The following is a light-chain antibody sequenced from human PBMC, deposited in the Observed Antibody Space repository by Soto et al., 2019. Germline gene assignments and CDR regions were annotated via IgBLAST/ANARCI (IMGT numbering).Light chain of an antibody. CDR3: QQYNNWPWT. CDR1: QSVSSS. CDR2: GAS. V-gene: IGKV3-15*01. Sequence: EIAMTQSPATLSVSPGERAALSCRASQSVSSSLAWYQQKPGQAPRLLIYGASTRATGIPARFSGSGSGTEFTLTISSLQSEDFAVYYCQQYNNWPWTFGQGTKVDIK. J-gene: IGKJ1*01.